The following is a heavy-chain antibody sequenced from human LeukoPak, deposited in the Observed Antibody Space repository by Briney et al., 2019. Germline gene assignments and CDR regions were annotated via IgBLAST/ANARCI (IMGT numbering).Heavy chain of an antibody. CDR2: ISSSGSTI. CDR3: ARAQTREYYDFWSGYYPDY. J-gene: IGHJ4*02. V-gene: IGHV3-11*04. Sequence: GGSLRLSCAASGFTFSDYYMSWLRQAPGKGLEWVSYISSSGSTIYYADSVKGRFTISRDNAKNSLYLQMNSLRAEDTAVYYCARAQTREYYDFWSGYYPDYWGQGTLVTVSS. CDR1: GFTFSDYY. D-gene: IGHD3-3*01.